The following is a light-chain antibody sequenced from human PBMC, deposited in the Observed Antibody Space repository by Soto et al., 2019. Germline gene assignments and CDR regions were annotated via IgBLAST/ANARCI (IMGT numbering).Light chain of an antibody. CDR1: NIGSKS. CDR2: DDS. Sequence: SYELTQPPSVSVAPGQTARITCGGNNIGSKSVHWYQQKPGQAPVLVVYDDSDRPSGIPERFSGSNSGNTATLTISRVEAWVGSGYYCQVGDSISFYPFYLFGSATRVTVL. V-gene: IGLV3-21*02. J-gene: IGLJ1*01. CDR3: QVGDSISFYPFYL.